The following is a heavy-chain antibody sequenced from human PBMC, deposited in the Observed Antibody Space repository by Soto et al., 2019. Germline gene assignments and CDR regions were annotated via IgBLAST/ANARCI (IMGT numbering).Heavy chain of an antibody. CDR2: MNPNSGNT. CDR3: AKEVVAVAGTYDYYYGMDV. J-gene: IGHJ6*02. Sequence: ASVKVSCKASGYTFTSYDINWVRQATGQGLEWMGWMNPNSGNTGYAQKFQGRVTMTRNTSISTAYMELSSLRSEDTAVYYCAKEVVAVAGTYDYYYGMDVWGQGTTVTVS. CDR1: GYTFTSYD. V-gene: IGHV1-8*01. D-gene: IGHD6-19*01.